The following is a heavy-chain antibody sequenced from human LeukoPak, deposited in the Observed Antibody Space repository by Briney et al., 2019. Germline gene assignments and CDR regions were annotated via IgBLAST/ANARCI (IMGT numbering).Heavy chain of an antibody. Sequence: GASVKVSCKASGYTFTSYYMHWVRQAPGQGLEWMGIINPSGGSTSYAQKFQGRVTMTRDTSTSTVYMELSSLRSEDTAVYYCARGGPLRYFDWSDLAWFDPWGQGTLVTVSS. CDR3: ARGGPLRYFDWSDLAWFDP. J-gene: IGHJ5*02. D-gene: IGHD3-9*01. CDR2: INPSGGST. V-gene: IGHV1-46*01. CDR1: GYTFTSYY.